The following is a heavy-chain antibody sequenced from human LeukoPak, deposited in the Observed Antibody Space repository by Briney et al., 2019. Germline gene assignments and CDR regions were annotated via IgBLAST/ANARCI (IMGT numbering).Heavy chain of an antibody. Sequence: PSETLSLTCSVSDDSFSTHYWTWIRQPPGKGLEWIGYISSIGSTNYNPSLKSRVTISVDTSKNQFSLKMTSVTAADTAVYYCARDVNGRGDDSFDIWGQGTMVTVSS. J-gene: IGHJ3*02. CDR3: ARDVNGRGDDSFDI. CDR2: ISSIGST. CDR1: DDSFSTHY. D-gene: IGHD2-8*01. V-gene: IGHV4-59*11.